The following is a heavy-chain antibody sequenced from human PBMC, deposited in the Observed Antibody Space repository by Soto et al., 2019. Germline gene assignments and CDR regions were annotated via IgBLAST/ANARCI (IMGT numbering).Heavy chain of an antibody. J-gene: IGHJ4*02. CDR3: ARLPLYDSSGGLSIYFDY. V-gene: IGHV4-39*01. D-gene: IGHD3-22*01. CDR2: IYYSGST. Sequence: SETLSLTCTVSGGSISSSSYYWGWIRQPPGKGLEWIGSIYYSGSTYYNPSLKSRVTISVDTSKNQFSLKLSSVTAADTAVYYCARLPLYDSSGGLSIYFDYWGQGTLVTVSS. CDR1: GGSISSSSYY.